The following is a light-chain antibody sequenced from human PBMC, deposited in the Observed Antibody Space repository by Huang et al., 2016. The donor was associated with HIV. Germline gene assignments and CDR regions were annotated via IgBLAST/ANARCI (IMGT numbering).Light chain of an antibody. J-gene: IGKJ1*01. CDR3: QQCGSPTWT. CDR1: QFVANAY. CDR2: GAS. Sequence: EIVLTQSPGTLSLSPGDRATLSCRASQFVANAYVAWYQHKPGQSPRLFICGASMRASGSPDRVSGSGFGTDFTLTISRLEPDDFAVYFCQQCGSPTWTFGQGTKVEIK. V-gene: IGKV3-20*01.